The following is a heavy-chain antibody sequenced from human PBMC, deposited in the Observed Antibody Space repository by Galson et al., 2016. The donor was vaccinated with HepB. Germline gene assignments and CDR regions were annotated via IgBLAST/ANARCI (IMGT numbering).Heavy chain of an antibody. CDR2: IDPDGPEK. D-gene: IGHD3-22*01. V-gene: IGHV3-7*03. Sequence: GLEWVANIDPDGPEKVYVGSVRGRFTISRDNTNNLLYLQMDSLRLEDTAVYYCATKRYYYDSTKFGWFDSWGQGTLVTVAS. J-gene: IGHJ5*01. CDR3: ATKRYYYDSTKFGWFDS.